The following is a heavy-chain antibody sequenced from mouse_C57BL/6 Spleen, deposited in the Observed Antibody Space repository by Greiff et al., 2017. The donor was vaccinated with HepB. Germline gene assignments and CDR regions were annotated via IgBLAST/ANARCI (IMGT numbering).Heavy chain of an antibody. Sequence: EVKLVESGPGLVKPSQSLSLTCSVTGYSITSGYYWNWIRQFPGNKLEWMGYISYDGSNNYNPSLKNRISITRDTSKNQFFLKLNSVTTEDTATYYCARGDYYGSSYPFAYWGQGTLVTVSA. CDR2: ISYDGSN. CDR3: ARGDYYGSSYPFAY. J-gene: IGHJ3*01. D-gene: IGHD1-1*01. CDR1: GYSITSGYY. V-gene: IGHV3-6*01.